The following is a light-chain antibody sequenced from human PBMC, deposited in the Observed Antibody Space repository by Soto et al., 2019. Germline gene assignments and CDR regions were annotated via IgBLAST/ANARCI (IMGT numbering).Light chain of an antibody. CDR1: SSDVGGYNY. Sequence: QSVLTQPPSASGSPGQSVTISCTGTSSDVGGYNYVSWYQHHPGKVPKLMIYEVSKRPSGVPDRFSGSKSGNTASLTVSGLQAEDEADYYCSSYAGSKTFVFGTGTKVTV. J-gene: IGLJ1*01. CDR3: SSYAGSKTFV. V-gene: IGLV2-8*01. CDR2: EVS.